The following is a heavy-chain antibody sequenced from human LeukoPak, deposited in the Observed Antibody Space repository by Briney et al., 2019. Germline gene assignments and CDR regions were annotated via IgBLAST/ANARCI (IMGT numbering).Heavy chain of an antibody. CDR3: ARARSGYYYIGYYYSYMDV. CDR2: IYYSGST. J-gene: IGHJ6*03. D-gene: IGHD3-22*01. V-gene: IGHV4-59*01. CDR1: GGSISSYY. Sequence: SETLSLTCTVSGGSISSYYWSWIRQPPGKGLEWIGYIYYSGSTNYNPSLKSRVTISVDTSKNQFSLKLSSVTAADTAVYYCARARSGYYYIGYYYSYMDVWGKGTTVTVSS.